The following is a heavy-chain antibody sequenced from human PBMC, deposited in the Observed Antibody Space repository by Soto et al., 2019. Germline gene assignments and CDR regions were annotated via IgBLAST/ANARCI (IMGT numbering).Heavy chain of an antibody. V-gene: IGHV4-4*07. D-gene: IGHD6-13*01. Sequence: SETLSLTCTVSGGSISSYYWSWIRQPAGKGLEWIGRIYTSGSTNYNPSLKSRVTMSVDTSKNQFSLKLSSVTAADTAVYYCARDKSPAAAGRFDPWGQGTLVTVSS. CDR2: IYTSGST. CDR1: GGSISSYY. CDR3: ARDKSPAAAGRFDP. J-gene: IGHJ5*02.